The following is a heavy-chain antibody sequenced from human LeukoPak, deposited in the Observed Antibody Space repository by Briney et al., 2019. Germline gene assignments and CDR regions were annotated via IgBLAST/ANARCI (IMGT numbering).Heavy chain of an antibody. Sequence: SETLSLTCAVYGGSFSGYYWSWIRQPPGKGLEWIGEINHSGSTNYNPSLKSRVTISVDTSRNQFSLKLSSVTAADTAVYYCARNYYYYGMDVWGQGTTVTVSS. J-gene: IGHJ6*02. CDR3: ARNYYYYGMDV. CDR1: GGSFSGYY. CDR2: INHSGST. V-gene: IGHV4-34*01.